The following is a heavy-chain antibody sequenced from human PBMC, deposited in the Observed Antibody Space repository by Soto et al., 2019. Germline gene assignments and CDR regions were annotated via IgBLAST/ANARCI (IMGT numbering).Heavy chain of an antibody. CDR3: ARLTTVTTGDYYYYYGMAV. D-gene: IGHD4-4*01. V-gene: IGHV4-31*03. Sequence: QVQLQESGPGLVKPSQTLSLTCTVSGGSISSGGYYWSWIRQHPGKGLEWIGYIYYSGSTYYNPSLKSRVTISVDSSKNQFSLKLRAVTAADTAGYYCARLTTVTTGDYYYYYGMAVWGQGTTVTVSS. J-gene: IGHJ6*02. CDR1: GGSISSGGYY. CDR2: IYYSGST.